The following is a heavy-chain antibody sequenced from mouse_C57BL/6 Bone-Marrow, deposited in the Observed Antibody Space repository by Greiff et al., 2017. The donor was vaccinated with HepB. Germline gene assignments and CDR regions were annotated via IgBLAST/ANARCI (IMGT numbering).Heavy chain of an antibody. V-gene: IGHV7-4*01. CDR2: IRNKANGYTT. J-gene: IGHJ4*01. Sequence: EVNVVESGGGLVQPGASLRLSCAASGFNFTDYYMSWVRQPPGKAPEWLALIRNKANGYTTAYTASVKGRFTISRDNSQNILYLQMNTLRAEDSATDYCVKADHGPGAMDYWGQGTSVTVSS. CDR1: GFNFTDYY. CDR3: VKADHGPGAMDY.